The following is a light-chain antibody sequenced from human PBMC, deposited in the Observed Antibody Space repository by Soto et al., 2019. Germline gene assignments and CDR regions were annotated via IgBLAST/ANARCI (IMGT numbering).Light chain of an antibody. J-gene: IGKJ2*01. CDR1: QSIISY. Sequence: DIQMTQSPSSLSASVGDRVTITCRASQSIISYLNWYQQKPGKAPKLLIYAASSLQSGVPSSFSGSGSGTDFTLTISSLQPEDFATYYFQQSYSTPYPFCQGNKLQIK. CDR3: QQSYSTPYP. CDR2: AAS. V-gene: IGKV1-39*01.